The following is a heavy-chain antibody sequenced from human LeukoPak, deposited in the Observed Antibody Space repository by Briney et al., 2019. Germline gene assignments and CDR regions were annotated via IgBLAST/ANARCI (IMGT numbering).Heavy chain of an antibody. J-gene: IGHJ6*02. Sequence: GASVKVSCKASGYTFTGYYMHWVRQAPGQGLEWMGIINPSGGSTSYAQKFQGRVTMTRDTSTSTVYMELSSLRSEDTAVYYCAIAAATGYYYYYGMDVWGQGTTVTVSS. V-gene: IGHV1-46*03. D-gene: IGHD6-13*01. CDR3: AIAAATGYYYYYGMDV. CDR1: GYTFTGYY. CDR2: INPSGGST.